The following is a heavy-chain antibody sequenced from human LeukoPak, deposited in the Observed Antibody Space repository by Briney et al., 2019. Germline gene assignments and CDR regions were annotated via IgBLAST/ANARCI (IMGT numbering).Heavy chain of an antibody. CDR3: ASDGGGGWYVWFDP. J-gene: IGHJ5*02. Sequence: ASVKVSCKASGYTFTSYGISWVRQAPGQGLEWMGWISTYNGNRNYAQKFQGRVTMTTDTSTSTAYMELRSLRSDDTAVYYCASDGGGGWYVWFDPWGQGTLVTVSS. D-gene: IGHD6-19*01. V-gene: IGHV1-18*01. CDR2: ISTYNGNR. CDR1: GYTFTSYG.